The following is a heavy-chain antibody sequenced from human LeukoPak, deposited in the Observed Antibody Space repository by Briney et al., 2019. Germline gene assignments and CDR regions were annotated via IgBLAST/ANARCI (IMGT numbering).Heavy chain of an antibody. CDR3: ARIYYFGDNNWRYFDN. V-gene: IGHV3-7*01. Sequence: GGSLRLSCAASGFTFNSYWMSWVREAPGKGLEWVANIDPDGSEKQYGDSVKGRFTTSRDNAKNSLYLQMNSLRAEDTAIYYCARIYYFGDNNWRYFDNWGQGTLVTVSS. D-gene: IGHD3-10*01. CDR2: IDPDGSEK. J-gene: IGHJ4*02. CDR1: GFTFNSYW.